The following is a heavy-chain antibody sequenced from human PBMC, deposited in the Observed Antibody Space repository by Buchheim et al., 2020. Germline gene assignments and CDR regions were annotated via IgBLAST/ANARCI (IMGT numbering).Heavy chain of an antibody. V-gene: IGHV3-30-3*01. Sequence: QVQLVESGGGVVQPGRSLRLSCAASGFTFSSYAMHWVRQAPGKGLEWVAVISYDGSNKYYADSVKGRFTISRDNSKNTLYLQMNSLRAEDTAVYYCARDPAMGPYYYYGMDVWGQGTT. D-gene: IGHD5-18*01. CDR1: GFTFSSYA. CDR3: ARDPAMGPYYYYGMDV. CDR2: ISYDGSNK. J-gene: IGHJ6*02.